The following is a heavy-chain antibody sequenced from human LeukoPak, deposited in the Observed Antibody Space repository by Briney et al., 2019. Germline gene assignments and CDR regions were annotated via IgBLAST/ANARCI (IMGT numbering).Heavy chain of an antibody. J-gene: IGHJ4*02. V-gene: IGHV3-7*01. Sequence: GGSLRLSCAASGVIFSEYWMTWVRQAPGKGLEWVAMINHDGGDKYYVDSVKGRFTISRDNAKNSLYLQMNSLRAEDTAVYYCARASIAAAGHSSGWQFNFDYWGQGTLVIVSS. CDR3: ARASIAAAGHSSGWQFNFDY. CDR2: INHDGGDK. CDR1: GVIFSEYW. D-gene: IGHD6-13*01.